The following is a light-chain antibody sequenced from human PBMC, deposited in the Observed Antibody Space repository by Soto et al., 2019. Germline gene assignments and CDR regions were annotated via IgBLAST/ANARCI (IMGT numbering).Light chain of an antibody. J-gene: IGLJ1*01. CDR3: SSYTSTSTLYV. Sequence: QSARTQPASVSGSPGQSITISCTGTSSDIGGYNYVSWYQQLPGKVPKLIIYDVSNRPSGVSDRFSGSKSGNAASLTISGLQAEDEAYYYCSSYTSTSTLYVFGTGTKLTVL. CDR1: SSDIGGYNY. V-gene: IGLV2-14*03. CDR2: DVS.